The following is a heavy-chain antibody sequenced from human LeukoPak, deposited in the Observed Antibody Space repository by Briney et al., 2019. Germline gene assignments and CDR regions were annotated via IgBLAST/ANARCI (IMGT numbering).Heavy chain of an antibody. J-gene: IGHJ4*02. CDR1: GGSISSSSYY. CDR2: IYYSGST. V-gene: IGHV4-39*01. Sequence: SETLSLTCTVSGGSISSSSYYWGWIRQPLGKGLEWIGSIYYSGSTYYNPSLKSRVTISVDTSKNQFSLKLSSVTAADTAVYYCARKTAIAVADYWGQGTLVTVSS. D-gene: IGHD6-19*01. CDR3: ARKTAIAVADY.